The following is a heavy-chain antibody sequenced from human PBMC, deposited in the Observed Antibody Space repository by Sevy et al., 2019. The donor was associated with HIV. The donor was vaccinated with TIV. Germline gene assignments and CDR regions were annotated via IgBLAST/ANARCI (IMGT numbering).Heavy chain of an antibody. J-gene: IGHJ4*01. Sequence: SETLSLTCTVSGGSISSSSYYWGWIRQPPGKGLEWIGSIYYSGSTYYNPSLKSRVTISVDTSKNQFSLKLSSVTAADTAVYYCARHQLSGGSSGWFSNYYFDYWGHGTLVTVSS. CDR1: GGSISSSSYY. V-gene: IGHV4-39*01. D-gene: IGHD6-19*01. CDR2: IYYSGST. CDR3: ARHQLSGGSSGWFSNYYFDY.